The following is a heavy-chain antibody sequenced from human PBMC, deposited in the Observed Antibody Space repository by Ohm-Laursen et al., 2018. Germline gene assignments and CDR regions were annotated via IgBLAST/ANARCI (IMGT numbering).Heavy chain of an antibody. CDR3: ARGQDDYGDYADL. Sequence: SLRLSCSASGFTFSSYGMHWVRQAPGKGLEWVAVISYDGSNKYYADSVKGRFTISRDNSKNTLYLQMNSLRAEDTAVYYCARGQDDYGDYADLWGRGTLVTVSS. J-gene: IGHJ2*01. CDR2: ISYDGSNK. V-gene: IGHV3-30*03. CDR1: GFTFSSYG. D-gene: IGHD4-17*01.